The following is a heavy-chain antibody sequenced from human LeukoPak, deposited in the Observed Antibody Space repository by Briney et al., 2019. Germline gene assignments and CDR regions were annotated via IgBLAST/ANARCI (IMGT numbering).Heavy chain of an antibody. V-gene: IGHV1-2*06. CDR2: INPNSGGT. CDR3: ARDPQAGDTAIDY. Sequence: GASVKVSCKASGYTFTGYYMHWVRQAPGQGLEWMGRINPNSGGTTYAQKFQGRVTMTADTSTSTAYMELRSLRSDDTAVYYCARDPQAGDTAIDYWGQGTLVTVSS. CDR1: GYTFTGYY. D-gene: IGHD5-18*01. J-gene: IGHJ4*02.